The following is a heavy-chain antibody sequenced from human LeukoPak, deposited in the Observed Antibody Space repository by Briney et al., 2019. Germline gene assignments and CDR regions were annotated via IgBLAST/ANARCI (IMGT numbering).Heavy chain of an antibody. V-gene: IGHV3-74*01. CDR3: VRDAWGTIPYDS. CDR1: GFTLSDSW. J-gene: IGHJ4*02. D-gene: IGHD1-7*01. Sequence: GGSLRLSCAASGFTLSDSWMNWVRQAPGKGPVRVSHISPDGRNIAYADSVKGRFTISRDSAKNTLYLQMNSLRVGDTALYYCVRDAWGTIPYDSWGQGTLVTVSS. CDR2: ISPDGRNI.